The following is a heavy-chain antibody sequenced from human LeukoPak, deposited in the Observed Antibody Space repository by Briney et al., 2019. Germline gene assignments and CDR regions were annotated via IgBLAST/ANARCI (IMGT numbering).Heavy chain of an antibody. J-gene: IGHJ4*02. CDR1: GYSFTRYA. V-gene: IGHV7-4-1*02. Sequence: ASVKVSCKASGYSFTRYAMNWVRQAPGQGLEWMGWINTNTGNPTYAQGLTGRFVFSLDTSVSTAYLQISSLKAEDTAVYYCARGPGYDFWSGYLLGYWGQGTLVTVSS. CDR3: ARGPGYDFWSGYLLGY. CDR2: INTNTGNP. D-gene: IGHD3-3*01.